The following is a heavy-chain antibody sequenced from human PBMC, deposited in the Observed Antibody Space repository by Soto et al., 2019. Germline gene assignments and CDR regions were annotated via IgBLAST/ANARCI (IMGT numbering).Heavy chain of an antibody. V-gene: IGHV3-30*18. CDR1: GFTFSTYG. D-gene: IGHD3-22*01. CDR3: AKEQLAMTVVVADYFDS. J-gene: IGHJ4*02. CDR2: ISYDGGSK. Sequence: QVQLVESGGGVVQPGKSLRLSCAASGFTFSTYGIHWVRQAPGKGLEWVALISYDGGSKYYGDSVKGRFIISRDNSHNTVSLQRNCLRADDTAVYFCAKEQLAMTVVVADYFDSWGQGSLVTVSS.